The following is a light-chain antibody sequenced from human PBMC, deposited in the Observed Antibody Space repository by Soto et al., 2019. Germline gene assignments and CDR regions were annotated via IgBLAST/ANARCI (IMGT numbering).Light chain of an antibody. CDR2: DAS. J-gene: IGKJ2*01. CDR3: QHYNTYPYT. Sequence: DIQMTQSPSTLSASVGDRVTITCRASQSISNWLAWYQQKPGKAPKLLIYDASSLESGVPSRFSGSISGTEFTPTINSLQPDDFATFYGQHYNTYPYTFGQGTQLEIK. V-gene: IGKV1-5*01. CDR1: QSISNW.